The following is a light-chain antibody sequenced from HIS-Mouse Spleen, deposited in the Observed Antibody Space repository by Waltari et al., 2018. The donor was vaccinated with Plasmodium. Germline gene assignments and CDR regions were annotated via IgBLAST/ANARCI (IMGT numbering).Light chain of an antibody. V-gene: IGKV1-33*01. J-gene: IGKJ3*01. CDR2: DAS. CDR1: QDISNY. Sequence: DIQMTQSPSSLSASDGDRVTITFQASQDISNYLNWYQQKPGKAPKLLIYDASNLETGVPSRFSGSGSGTDFTFTISSLQPEDIATYYCQQYDNLPPLFTFGPGTKVDIK. CDR3: QQYDNLPPLFT.